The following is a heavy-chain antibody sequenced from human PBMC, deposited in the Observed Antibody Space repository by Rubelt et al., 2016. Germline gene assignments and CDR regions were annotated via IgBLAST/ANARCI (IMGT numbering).Heavy chain of an antibody. CDR2: IHYSGRT. V-gene: IGHV4-31*03. CDR1: GGSIISDSHY. Sequence: QVQLQELGPGLVKPSQTLSLTCTGSGGSIISDSHYWSWIRQHPGKGLEWIGYIHYSGRTYYNPSLTSRVIFSVDTTRNQFSLNVICVTAADTAFYYCARGVPSGSSYNDAFDIWGQGTVVTVSS. D-gene: IGHD1-26*01. J-gene: IGHJ3*02. CDR3: ARGVPSGSSYNDAFDI.